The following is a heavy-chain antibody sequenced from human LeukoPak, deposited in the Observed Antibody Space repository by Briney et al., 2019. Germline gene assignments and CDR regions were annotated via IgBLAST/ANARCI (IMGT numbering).Heavy chain of an antibody. V-gene: IGHV4-34*01. CDR3: AGERGYYYDSSGYYLSY. Sequence: PSETLSLTCAVYGGSFSGYYWSWIRQPPGKGLEWIGEINHSGSTNYNPSLKSRVTISVDTSKNQFSLKLSSVTAADTAVYYCAGERGYYYDSSGYYLSYWGLGTLVTVSS. CDR2: INHSGST. D-gene: IGHD3-22*01. CDR1: GGSFSGYY. J-gene: IGHJ4*02.